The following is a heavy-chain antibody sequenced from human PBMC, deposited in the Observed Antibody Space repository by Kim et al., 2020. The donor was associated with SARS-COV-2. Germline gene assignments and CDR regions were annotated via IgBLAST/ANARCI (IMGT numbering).Heavy chain of an antibody. V-gene: IGHV1-18*01. CDR1: GYTFTSYG. Sequence: ASVKVSCKASGYTFTSYGISWVRQAPGQGLEWMGWISPYNGNTNYAQKLQGRVTMTTDTSTSTAYMELRSLRSDDTAVYYCARGAPYDSSGYLDYWGQGTLVTVSS. J-gene: IGHJ4*02. CDR3: ARGAPYDSSGYLDY. CDR2: ISPYNGNT. D-gene: IGHD3-22*01.